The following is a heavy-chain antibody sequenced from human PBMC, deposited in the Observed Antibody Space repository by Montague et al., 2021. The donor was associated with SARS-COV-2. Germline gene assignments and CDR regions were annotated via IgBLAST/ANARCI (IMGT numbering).Heavy chain of an antibody. J-gene: IGHJ3*02. CDR1: GGAISSSNYY. CDR3: ARRGRKLLPVATTIGGFDI. Sequence: SETLSLTCTVSGGAISSSNYYWDWIRQPPGKRLEWIGSIYDGGSTXYNPSLKSRVTISVDTSKNHFSLKLSSVTAADTAVYYCARRGRKLLPVATTIGGFDIWGQGTMVTVSS. V-gene: IGHV4-39*02. D-gene: IGHD5-12*01. CDR2: IYDGGST.